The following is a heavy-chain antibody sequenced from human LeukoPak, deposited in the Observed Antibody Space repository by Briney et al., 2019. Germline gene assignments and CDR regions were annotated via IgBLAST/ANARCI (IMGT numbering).Heavy chain of an antibody. CDR2: IRYDGSYI. CDR3: ARQLPYGVHEGPFDC. CDR1: GFTFSSHG. D-gene: IGHD4-17*01. V-gene: IGHV3-30*02. Sequence: GGSLRLSCAASGFTFSSHGMHWVRQAPGKGLEWVAFIRYDGSYIEYGDSVKGRLTISRDNSKGTLSLQMNSLRTEDTAMYYCARQLPYGVHEGPFDCRGQGTLVTVSS. J-gene: IGHJ4*02.